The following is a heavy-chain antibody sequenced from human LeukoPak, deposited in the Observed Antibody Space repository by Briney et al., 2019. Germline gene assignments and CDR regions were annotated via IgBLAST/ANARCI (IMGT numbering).Heavy chain of an antibody. Sequence: PSETLSLTCTVSGGSISSDTYYWGWVRQPPAKGLEWIGNVYYTGNTYYNPSLRSRVTISVDTSNNQFSLKVSSVTAADTAVYYCARVRHCRIRSCYPYYYYMDVWGKGTTVTVSS. CDR3: ARVRHCRIRSCYPYYYYMDV. D-gene: IGHD2-2*01. CDR1: GGSISSDTYY. J-gene: IGHJ6*03. CDR2: VYYTGNT. V-gene: IGHV4-39*07.